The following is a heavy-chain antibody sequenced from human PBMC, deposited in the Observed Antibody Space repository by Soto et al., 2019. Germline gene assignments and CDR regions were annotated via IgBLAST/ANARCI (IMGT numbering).Heavy chain of an antibody. CDR2: IYYSGST. J-gene: IGHJ4*02. Sequence: QVQLQESGPGLVKPSETLSLTCTVSGGSISSYYWSWIRQPPGKGLEWIGYIYYSGSTNYNPSLKSRVTISVDTSKNQFSLKLSSVTAADTAVYYRARPPYYWGQGTLVTVSS. CDR1: GGSISSYY. V-gene: IGHV4-59*01. CDR3: ARPPYY.